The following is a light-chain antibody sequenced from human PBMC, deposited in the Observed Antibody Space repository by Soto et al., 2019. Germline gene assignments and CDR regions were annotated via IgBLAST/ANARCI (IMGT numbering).Light chain of an antibody. V-gene: IGKV3-20*01. Sequence: EVVLTQSPGTLSLSPGERATLSCRASQSVNTNYLAWYQQKSGQAPRLLIYGASSRATGIPDRFSGSGSGTDFTLTISSLEPEDFAAYFCQQYCSSPITFGQGTRLEIK. CDR3: QQYCSSPIT. CDR1: QSVNTNY. J-gene: IGKJ5*01. CDR2: GAS.